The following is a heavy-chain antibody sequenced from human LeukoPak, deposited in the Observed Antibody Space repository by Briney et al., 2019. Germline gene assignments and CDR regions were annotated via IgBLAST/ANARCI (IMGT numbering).Heavy chain of an antibody. J-gene: IGHJ4*02. Sequence: PGRSLRLSCADSGVTFGTSAMHWARQAPGKGLEWVAVVSFDGSNEKYADSVRGRFTISRDNSKKMLYLQMNSLRAEDTAVYYCAREGGYGGVFDYWGQGTLVTVSS. D-gene: IGHD5-12*01. CDR1: GVTFGTSA. CDR2: VSFDGSNE. CDR3: AREGGYGGVFDY. V-gene: IGHV3-30*03.